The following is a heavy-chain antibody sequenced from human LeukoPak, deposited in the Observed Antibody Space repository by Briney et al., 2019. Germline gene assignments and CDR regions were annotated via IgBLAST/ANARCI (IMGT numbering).Heavy chain of an antibody. V-gene: IGHV3-11*03. Sequence: KPGASLRLSCAASGFTVSRNYMSWVRAAPGNGLEWVSDIRTSSEGANLAFYAESVKGRVTFSRDGAKNTLYLHMHSLRDDDTAVYYCATDQRYVFDYWGRGIRVSVSS. CDR3: ATDQRYVFDY. J-gene: IGHJ4*02. CDR2: IRTSSEGA. CDR1: GFTVSRNY. D-gene: IGHD3-9*01.